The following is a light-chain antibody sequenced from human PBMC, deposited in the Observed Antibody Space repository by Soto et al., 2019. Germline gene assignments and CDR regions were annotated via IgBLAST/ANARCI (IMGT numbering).Light chain of an antibody. J-gene: IGKJ3*01. CDR1: QSVTSSY. CDR3: QQYGSSFLT. Sequence: EIVLTQSPGTLSLSPGERATLSCRASQSVTSSYLGWYQQKPGQAPRLLIYGASSRATGIPDRFSGSGSGTDFTLTISRLEPEDFAVYYCQQYGSSFLTFGPGTRVDV. V-gene: IGKV3-20*01. CDR2: GAS.